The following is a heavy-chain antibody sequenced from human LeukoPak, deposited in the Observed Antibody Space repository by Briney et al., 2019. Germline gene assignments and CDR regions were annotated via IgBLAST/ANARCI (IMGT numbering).Heavy chain of an antibody. V-gene: IGHV1-8*01. CDR2: MNPNSGNT. CDR3: ARGLARTSMVTRGGVRFDY. CDR1: GYTFTSYD. D-gene: IGHD5-18*01. J-gene: IGHJ4*02. Sequence: ASVKVSCKASGYTFTSYDINWVRQATGQGLEWMGWMNPNSGNTGYAQKFQGRVTMTRNTSISTANMELSSLRSEDTAVYYCARGLARTSMVTRGGVRFDYWGQGTLVTVSS.